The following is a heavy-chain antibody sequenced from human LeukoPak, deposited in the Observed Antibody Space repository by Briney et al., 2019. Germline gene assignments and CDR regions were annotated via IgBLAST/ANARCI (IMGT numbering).Heavy chain of an antibody. V-gene: IGHV3-48*02. CDR2: ISSSSKTI. CDR1: GFTFSYYS. Sequence: GGSLRLSCAASGFTFSYYSMNWVRQAPGKGLEWVSYISSSSKTIYYADSVKGRFTISRDNTKNSLYLQMNSLRDEDTAVYYCARAHGGAKSFDYWGQGTLVTVSS. J-gene: IGHJ4*02. CDR3: ARAHGGAKSFDY. D-gene: IGHD2-21*01.